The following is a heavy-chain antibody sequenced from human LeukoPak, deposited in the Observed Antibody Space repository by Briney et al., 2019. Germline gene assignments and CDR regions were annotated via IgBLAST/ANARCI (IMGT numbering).Heavy chain of an antibody. CDR3: ARRKKWELHADY. J-gene: IGHJ4*02. CDR1: GYTFTSCD. V-gene: IGHV1-8*01. Sequence: PAASVKVSCKASGYTFTSCDINWVRQATGQGLVWMGWMNPNSGNTGYAQKFQGRVTMTRNTSISTAYMELSSLRSEDTAVYYCARRKKWELHADYWGQGTLVTVSS. D-gene: IGHD1-26*01. CDR2: MNPNSGNT.